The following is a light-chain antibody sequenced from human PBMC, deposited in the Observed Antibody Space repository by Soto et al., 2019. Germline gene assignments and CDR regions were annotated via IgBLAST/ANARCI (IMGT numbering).Light chain of an antibody. J-gene: IGKJ1*01. CDR2: KAS. V-gene: IGKV1-5*03. CDR1: QSISSW. Sequence: DIQMTQSASTLAASVGDRVTITCRASQSISSWLAWYQQKPGKAPKLLIYKASNLESGVPSRFGGSGSGTDFTLTISSLQPADFATYYCQQYNSYPWTFGQGTKVEIK. CDR3: QQYNSYPWT.